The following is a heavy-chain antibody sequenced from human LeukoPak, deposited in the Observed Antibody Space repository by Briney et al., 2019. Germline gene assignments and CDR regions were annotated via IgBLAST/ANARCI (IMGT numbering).Heavy chain of an antibody. Sequence: SETLSLTCTVSGGSISTDYWLWIRQPPGKGLEYIGYIYYSGSTNYNPSLKSRVTISVDTSKNQFSLKLSSVTAADTAVYYCARDNSVRDEAWWFNPWGQGTLVTVSS. V-gene: IGHV4-59*01. D-gene: IGHD5-24*01. CDR3: ARDNSVRDEAWWFNP. CDR2: IYYSGST. J-gene: IGHJ5*02. CDR1: GGSISTDY.